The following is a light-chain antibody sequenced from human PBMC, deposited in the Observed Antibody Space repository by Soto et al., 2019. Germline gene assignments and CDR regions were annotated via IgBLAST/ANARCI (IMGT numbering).Light chain of an antibody. CDR3: QQYGSSPLFT. CDR1: QNVSSSY. Sequence: EIVLTQSPGTLSLSPGERATLSCRASQNVSSSYLAWYQQKPGQAPGLHIYGASSRASGIPDRFSGSGSGTDFTLTISRLEPEDFAVYFCQQYGSSPLFTFGGGTKVEIK. V-gene: IGKV3-20*01. J-gene: IGKJ4*01. CDR2: GAS.